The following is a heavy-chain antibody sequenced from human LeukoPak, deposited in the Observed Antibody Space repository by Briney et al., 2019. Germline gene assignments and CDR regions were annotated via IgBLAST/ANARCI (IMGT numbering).Heavy chain of an antibody. Sequence: ASVKVSCKAPGYTFTSYYMHWVRQAPGQGLEWMGIINPSGGSTSYTQKFQGRVTMTRDTSTSTVYMELSSLRSEDTAVYYCARDLAYYDSSGNYYVGAFDIWGQGTMVTVSS. V-gene: IGHV1-46*01. D-gene: IGHD3-22*01. CDR2: INPSGGST. J-gene: IGHJ3*02. CDR3: ARDLAYYDSSGNYYVGAFDI. CDR1: GYTFTSYY.